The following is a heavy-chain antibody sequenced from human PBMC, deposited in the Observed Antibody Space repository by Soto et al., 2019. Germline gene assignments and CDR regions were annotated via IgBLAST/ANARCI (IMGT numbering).Heavy chain of an antibody. Sequence: EVQLVQSGAEVKKPGESLKISCKGSGYSFTSYWIGWVRQMPGKGLAWMGIIYPGDSDTRYSPSFQGQVTISADKSISTSYLQWSSLKASDTAMYYCARHMRRQPLPYYYGMDVWGQGTTVTVSS. V-gene: IGHV5-51*01. CDR1: GYSFTSYW. J-gene: IGHJ6*02. D-gene: IGHD2-2*01. CDR2: IYPGDSDT. CDR3: ARHMRRQPLPYYYGMDV.